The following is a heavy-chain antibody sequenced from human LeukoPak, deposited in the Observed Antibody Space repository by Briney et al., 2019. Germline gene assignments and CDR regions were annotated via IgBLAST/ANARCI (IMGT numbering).Heavy chain of an antibody. D-gene: IGHD5-18*01. Sequence: GGSLRLSCAASGFTFSSYAMSWVRQAPPKGREWVSAISGSGGSTYYAGSVKGRFTISRDNSKNTLYLQMNSLRAEDTAVYYCAKEGYSSYDYWGQGTLVTVSS. CDR3: AKEGYSSYDY. V-gene: IGHV3-23*01. J-gene: IGHJ4*02. CDR1: GFTFSSYA. CDR2: ISGSGGST.